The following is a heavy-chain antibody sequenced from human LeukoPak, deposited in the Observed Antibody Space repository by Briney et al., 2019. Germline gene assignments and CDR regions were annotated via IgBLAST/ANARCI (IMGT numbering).Heavy chain of an antibody. J-gene: IGHJ4*02. D-gene: IGHD3-16*02. Sequence: ASVKVSCKVSGYTLTELSMHRVRQAPGKGLEWMGGFDPEDGETIYAQKFQGRVTMTEDTSTDTAYMELSSLRSEDTAVYYCATAPFYDYIWGSYRRDYFDYWGQGTLVTVSS. CDR3: ATAPFYDYIWGSYRRDYFDY. CDR1: GYTLTELS. V-gene: IGHV1-24*01. CDR2: FDPEDGET.